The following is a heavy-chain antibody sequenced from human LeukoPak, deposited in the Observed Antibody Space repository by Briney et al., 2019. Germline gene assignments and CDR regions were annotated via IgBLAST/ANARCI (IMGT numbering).Heavy chain of an antibody. CDR1: GGSISSYY. CDR2: IYYSGST. J-gene: IGHJ3*02. CDR3: ARRRLYYDILTGAFDI. Sequence: PSETLSLTCTVSGGSISSYYWSWIRQPPGKGLEWIGYIYYSGSTNYNPSLKSRVTISVDTSKNQFSLKLSSVTAADTAVYYCARRRLYYDILTGAFDIWGQGTMVTVSS. D-gene: IGHD3-9*01. V-gene: IGHV4-59*08.